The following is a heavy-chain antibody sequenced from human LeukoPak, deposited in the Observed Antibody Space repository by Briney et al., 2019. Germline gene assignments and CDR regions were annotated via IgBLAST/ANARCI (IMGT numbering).Heavy chain of an antibody. J-gene: IGHJ4*02. CDR3: ARGDLYGDYAAGSPDY. V-gene: IGHV3-7*01. Sequence: GGSLRLSCAASGFTFSSYWMSWVRQAPGKGLEWVANIKQDGSEKYYVDSVKGRFTISRDNAKNSLYLQMNSLRAEDTAVYYCARGDLYGDYAAGSPDYWGQGTLVTASS. D-gene: IGHD4-17*01. CDR1: GFTFSSYW. CDR2: IKQDGSEK.